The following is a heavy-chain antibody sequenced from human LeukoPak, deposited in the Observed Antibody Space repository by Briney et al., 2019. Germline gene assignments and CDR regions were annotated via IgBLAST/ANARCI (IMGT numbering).Heavy chain of an antibody. Sequence: ASVNVSCKASGYTFTSYYMHWVRQAPGQGLEWMGIINPSGGSTSYAQKFQRRVTMTRDTSTSTVYMELSWLRSEDTAVYYCARGIWSARTVDYYLGYWGQGSLVTVSS. D-gene: IGHD2-21*01. J-gene: IGHJ4*02. CDR1: GYTFTSYY. CDR3: ARGIWSARTVDYYLGY. V-gene: IGHV1-46*01. CDR2: INPSGGST.